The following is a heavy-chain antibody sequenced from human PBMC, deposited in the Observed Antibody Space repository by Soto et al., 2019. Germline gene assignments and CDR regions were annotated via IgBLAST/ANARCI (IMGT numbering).Heavy chain of an antibody. V-gene: IGHV4-59*01. J-gene: IGHJ6*03. CDR1: GGSISSYY. Sequence: SETLSLTCTVSGGSISSYYWSWIRQPPGKGLEWIGYIYYSGSTNYNPSLKSRVTISVDTSKNKFSLKLSSVTAADTAVYYCARDRAGSGGSDYYYYMDVWGKGTTVTVSS. D-gene: IGHD1-26*01. CDR3: ARDRAGSGGSDYYYYMDV. CDR2: IYYSGST.